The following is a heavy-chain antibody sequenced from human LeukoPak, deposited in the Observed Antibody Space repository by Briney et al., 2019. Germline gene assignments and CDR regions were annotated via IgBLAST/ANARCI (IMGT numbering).Heavy chain of an antibody. V-gene: IGHV1-18*01. Sequence: GASVKVSCKASDYTFTSYGISWVRQAPGQGLEWMGWISAHNGNTNYAQKVQDRVTLTTDPSTSTAYMELRSLRSEDTAVYYCARVPQWLVQRYFDYWGQGTLVTVSS. D-gene: IGHD6-19*01. J-gene: IGHJ4*02. CDR3: ARVPQWLVQRYFDY. CDR2: ISAHNGNT. CDR1: DYTFTSYG.